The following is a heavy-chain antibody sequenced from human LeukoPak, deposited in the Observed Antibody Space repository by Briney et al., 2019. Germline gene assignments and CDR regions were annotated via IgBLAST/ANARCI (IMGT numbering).Heavy chain of an antibody. CDR1: VGSFSGYS. CDR3: VREND. Sequence: SETLSLTCAVYVGSFSGYSWSWIRQPPGKRLEWVAEIKRRGVTNYNPSLKSRVAISVDPSTNQFVLILKSVTAADTALYYCVRENDWREETLVSV. V-gene: IGHV4-34*01. CDR2: IKRRGVT. J-gene: IGHJ4*02.